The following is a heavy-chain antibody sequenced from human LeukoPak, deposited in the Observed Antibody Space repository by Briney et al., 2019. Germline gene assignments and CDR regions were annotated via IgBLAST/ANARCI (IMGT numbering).Heavy chain of an antibody. D-gene: IGHD6-13*01. V-gene: IGHV4-38-2*02. CDR1: GYSISSGYY. J-gene: IGHJ5*02. Sequence: TASETLSLTCTVSGYSISSGYYWGWIRQPPGKGLGWIGSIYHSGSTYYNPSLKSRVTISVDTSKNQFSLKLSSVTAADTAVYYCACSSSWFVNWFDPWGQGTLVTVSS. CDR2: IYHSGST. CDR3: ACSSSWFVNWFDP.